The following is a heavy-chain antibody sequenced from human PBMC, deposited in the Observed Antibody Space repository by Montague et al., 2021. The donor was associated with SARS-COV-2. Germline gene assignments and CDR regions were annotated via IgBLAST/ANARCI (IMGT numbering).Heavy chain of an antibody. CDR1: GFSLSTSGVG. D-gene: IGHD3-9*01. Sequence: PALVKPTQTLTLTCTFSGFSLSTSGVGVGWIRQPPGKALEWLALIDWDDDKYYSTSLKTRLTISKDTSKNQVVLTMTNMDPVDTATYYCARRTYDILTGYDYGMDVWGQGTTVTVSS. CDR3: ARRTYDILTGYDYGMDV. V-gene: IGHV2-70*01. J-gene: IGHJ6*02. CDR2: IDWDDDK.